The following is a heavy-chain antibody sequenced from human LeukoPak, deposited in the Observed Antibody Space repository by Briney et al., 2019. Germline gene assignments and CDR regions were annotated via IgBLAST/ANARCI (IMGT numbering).Heavy chain of an antibody. J-gene: IGHJ3*02. CDR3: ARQADGDIVVVPAAIGSDAFDI. V-gene: IGHV5-51*01. CDR1: GYSLTSYW. Sequence: GGSLKISCRGSGYSLTSYWIGWVGQMPGKVLEWMGIIYPGDSDTRYSPSFQSQVAISADRSISTAYLQWRSLKTSDTAMYYCARQADGDIVVVPAAIGSDAFDIWGQGTMVTVSS. D-gene: IGHD2-2*02. CDR2: IYPGDSDT.